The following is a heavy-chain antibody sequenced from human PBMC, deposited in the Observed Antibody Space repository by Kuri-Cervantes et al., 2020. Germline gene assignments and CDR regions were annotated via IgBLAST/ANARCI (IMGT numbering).Heavy chain of an antibody. CDR3: AKARQQLVLRHYYYYYMDV. D-gene: IGHD6-13*01. CDR1: GGTFSSYA. V-gene: IGHV1-69*06. CDR2: IIPIFGTA. Sequence: SVKVSCKASGGTFSSYAISWVRQAPGQGLEWMGGIIPIFGTANYAQKFQGRVTITADKSTSTAYMELSGLRFEDTAVYYCAKARQQLVLRHYYYYYMDVWGKGTTVTVSS. J-gene: IGHJ6*03.